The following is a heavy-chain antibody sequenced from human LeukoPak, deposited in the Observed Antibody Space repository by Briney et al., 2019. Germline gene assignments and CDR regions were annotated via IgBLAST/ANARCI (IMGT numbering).Heavy chain of an antibody. J-gene: IGHJ3*02. D-gene: IGHD6-13*01. CDR1: GFTFSNFW. CDR3: ARVYSSSWYRKPDAFDI. CDR2: IKQDGSEK. Sequence: GGSLRLSCAASGFTFSNFWMSWVRQAPGKGLDWVANIKQDGSEKYYVDSLKGRFTISRDNAKNSLSLQMNSLRAEDTAVYYCARVYSSSWYRKPDAFDIWGQGTMVTVSS. V-gene: IGHV3-7*04.